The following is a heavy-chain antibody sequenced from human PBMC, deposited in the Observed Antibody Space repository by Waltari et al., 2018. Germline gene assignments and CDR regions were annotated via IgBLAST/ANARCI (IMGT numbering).Heavy chain of an antibody. Sequence: QVQLQESGPGLVKPSETLSLTCAVSGYSISSGYYWAWIRQPPGRGLRWIGSIYHSGRTYYNPSLKSRVTISVDTSKNQFSLKLSSVTAADTAVYYCARVPIAAAGTLKSYYFDYWGQGTLVTVSS. CDR1: GYSISSGYY. CDR2: IYHSGRT. V-gene: IGHV4-38-2*01. CDR3: ARVPIAAAGTLKSYYFDY. D-gene: IGHD6-13*01. J-gene: IGHJ4*02.